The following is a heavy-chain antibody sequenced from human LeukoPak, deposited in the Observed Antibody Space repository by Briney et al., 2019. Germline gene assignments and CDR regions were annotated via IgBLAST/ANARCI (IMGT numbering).Heavy chain of an antibody. J-gene: IGHJ4*02. D-gene: IGHD3-3*01. CDR2: IYTSGST. CDR3: ARAGFGSLSGYYFDY. Sequence: SETLSLTCTASGGSISSYYWSWIRQPAGKGLEWIGRIYTSGSTNYNPSLKSRVTMSADTSKNQFSLKLSSVTAADTAVYYCARAGFGSLSGYYFDYWGQGTLVTVSS. V-gene: IGHV4-4*07. CDR1: GGSISSYY.